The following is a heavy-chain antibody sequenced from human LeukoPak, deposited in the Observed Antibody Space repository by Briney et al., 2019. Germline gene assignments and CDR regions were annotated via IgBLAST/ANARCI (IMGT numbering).Heavy chain of an antibody. J-gene: IGHJ4*02. CDR1: SYIFSYYW. CDR3: ARDVAGAGSY. Sequence: GGSETLLCAASSYIFSYYWVQWARQVRGEGRVWLTHIDTDGRTTTYADSVKGRFTIDRNNVQNKLYLQINRLRTTDPDDNECARDVAGAGSYWGQGIMVTVSS. D-gene: IGHD3-10*01. V-gene: IGHV3-74*01. CDR2: IDTDGRTT.